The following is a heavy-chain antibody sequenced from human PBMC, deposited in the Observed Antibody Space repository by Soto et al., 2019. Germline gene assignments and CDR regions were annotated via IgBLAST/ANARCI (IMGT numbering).Heavy chain of an antibody. J-gene: IGHJ5*02. CDR3: ARENRITIFGVVTNNWFDP. V-gene: IGHV4-30-2*01. CDR2: IYNSGST. Sequence: PSETLSLTCAVSGGYISGGYYSWSWIRQPPGKGLEWIGFIYNSGSTNYNPSLKSRVTISVDTSKNQFSLKLSSVTAADTAVYYCARENRITIFGVVTNNWFDPWGQGTLVTVSS. D-gene: IGHD3-3*01. CDR1: GGYISGGYYS.